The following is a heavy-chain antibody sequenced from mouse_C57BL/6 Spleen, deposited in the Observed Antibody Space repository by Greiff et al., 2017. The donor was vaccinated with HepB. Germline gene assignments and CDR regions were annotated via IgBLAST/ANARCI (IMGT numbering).Heavy chain of an antibody. J-gene: IGHJ4*01. V-gene: IGHV1-53*01. CDR1: GYTFTSYW. CDR2: INPSNGGT. CDR3: ASGHSTYIITTVVATDYDAMDY. Sequence: VQLQQSGTELVKPGASVKLSCKASGYTFTSYWMHWVKQRPGQGLEWIGNINPSNGGTNYNEKFKSKATLTVDKSSSTAYMQLSSLTSEDSAVYYCASGHSTYIITTVVATDYDAMDYWGQGTSVTVSS. D-gene: IGHD1-1*01.